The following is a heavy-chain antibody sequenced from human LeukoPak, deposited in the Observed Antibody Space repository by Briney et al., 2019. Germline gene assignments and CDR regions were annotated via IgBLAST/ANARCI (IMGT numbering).Heavy chain of an antibody. J-gene: IGHJ5*02. Sequence: PGGSLRLSCAASGFTFSSYGMHWVRQAPGKGLEWVAVIWYDGSNKYYADSVKGRFTISRDNSKNTLYLQMNSLRAEDTAVYYCARDGLAAAEAGWFDPWGHGTLVTVSS. D-gene: IGHD6-13*01. CDR3: ARDGLAAAEAGWFDP. CDR1: GFTFSSYG. V-gene: IGHV3-33*01. CDR2: IWYDGSNK.